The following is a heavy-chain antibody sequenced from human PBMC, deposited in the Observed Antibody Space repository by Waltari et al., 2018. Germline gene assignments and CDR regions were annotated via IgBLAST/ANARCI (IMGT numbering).Heavy chain of an antibody. CDR2: TYTSGST. V-gene: IGHV4-4*07. CDR1: GGSIINYF. D-gene: IGHD3-16*01. J-gene: IGHJ5*02. Sequence: QVQLQESGPGLVKPSETLSLPCTVAGGSIINYFWSWIRQPAGKGLEWIGRTYTSGSTAYNPSLKSRVTMSLDTSKNQFSLKMTSVTAADTAVYYCAREEIEKWGTWFDPWGQGILVTVSS. CDR3: AREEIEKWGTWFDP.